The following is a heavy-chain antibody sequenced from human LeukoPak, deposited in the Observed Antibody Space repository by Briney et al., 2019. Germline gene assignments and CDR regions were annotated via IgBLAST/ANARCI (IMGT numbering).Heavy chain of an antibody. CDR3: ATSVLITMVRGVISDY. CDR1: GYTLTELS. V-gene: IGHV1-24*01. J-gene: IGHJ4*02. Sequence: ASVKVSCKVSGYTLTELSMHWVRQASGKGLEWMGGFDPEDGETIYAQKFQGRVTMTEDTSTDTAYMELSSLRSEDTAVYYCATSVLITMVRGVISDYWGQGTLVTVSS. D-gene: IGHD3-10*01. CDR2: FDPEDGET.